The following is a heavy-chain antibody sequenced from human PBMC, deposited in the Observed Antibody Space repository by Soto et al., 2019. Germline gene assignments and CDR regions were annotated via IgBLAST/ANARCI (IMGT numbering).Heavy chain of an antibody. CDR3: ARACSSNSCYDVFDY. V-gene: IGHV4-61*01. D-gene: IGHD2-2*01. Sequence: SETLSLTCTVSGASVNTVSFYWTWFRRPPGKGLECIGYIYFTGITRYNPSLKSRVTMSLDRAENQLSLNLTAVTAADTAVYYCARACSSNSCYDVFDYWGQGTLVT. CDR1: GASVNTVSFY. CDR2: IYFTGIT. J-gene: IGHJ4*02.